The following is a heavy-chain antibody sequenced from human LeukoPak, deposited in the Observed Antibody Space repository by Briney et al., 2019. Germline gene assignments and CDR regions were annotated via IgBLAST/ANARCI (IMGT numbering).Heavy chain of an antibody. CDR3: ATYTHWVAGDV. Sequence: GGSLRLSCAASGFTFSRCWMSWVGQAPGKGLEWVGNMNEDGSERDYVDSVKGRFTISRDNARKSLYLQMSSLRAEDTAVYYCATYTHWVAGDVWGQGTTVTVSS. CDR1: GFTFSRCW. V-gene: IGHV3-7*01. D-gene: IGHD3-16*01. J-gene: IGHJ6*02. CDR2: MNEDGSER.